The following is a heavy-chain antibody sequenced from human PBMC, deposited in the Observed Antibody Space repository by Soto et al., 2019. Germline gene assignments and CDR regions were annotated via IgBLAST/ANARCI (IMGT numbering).Heavy chain of an antibody. V-gene: IGHV3-13*05. Sequence: EVQLVESGGGLVQPGGSLRLSCEASEFTFRNYDMHWVRQGTGKGLEWVSGISAAGDQDYADSVEGRFTISRENAQNSFFLQMNSLRVGDTAVYYCARTDRDFYGLDVWGQGTTVIVSS. CDR2: ISAAGDQ. CDR3: ARTDRDFYGLDV. J-gene: IGHJ6*02. CDR1: EFTFRNYD.